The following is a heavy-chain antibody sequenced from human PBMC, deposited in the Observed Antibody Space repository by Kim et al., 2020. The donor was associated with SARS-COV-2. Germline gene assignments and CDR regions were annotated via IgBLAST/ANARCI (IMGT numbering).Heavy chain of an antibody. Sequence: ASVKVSCKASGYSFTIHWVRQAPGQRLEWMGWINAGNGDTKYSQKFQGRVTITRDTSASTAYMELSSLRSEDTAVYYCARLVGGTVFFDYWGQGSLVTVSS. D-gene: IGHD1-26*01. CDR1: GYSFT. J-gene: IGHJ4*02. CDR3: ARLVGGTVFFDY. CDR2: INAGNGDT. V-gene: IGHV1-3*01.